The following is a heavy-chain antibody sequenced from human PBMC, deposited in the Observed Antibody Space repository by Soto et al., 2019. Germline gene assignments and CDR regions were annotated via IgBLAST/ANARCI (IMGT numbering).Heavy chain of an antibody. Sequence: QVQLVQSGAEMKKPGSSVKVPCQSSGGTFNTYAMNWVRQAPGQGPEWMGDISPMFSAANYAPKFQGRVTITADESTGTSYMQLSSLTSEDTALYFCAREVQVHTPAFVYWGQGTLVTVSS. V-gene: IGHV1-69*19. CDR2: ISPMFSAA. J-gene: IGHJ4*02. D-gene: IGHD3-10*01. CDR3: AREVQVHTPAFVY. CDR1: GGTFNTYA.